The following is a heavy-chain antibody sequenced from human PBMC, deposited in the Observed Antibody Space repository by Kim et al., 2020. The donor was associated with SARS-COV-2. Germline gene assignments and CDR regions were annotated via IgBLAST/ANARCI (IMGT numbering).Heavy chain of an antibody. J-gene: IGHJ6*01. D-gene: IGHD3-3*01. Sequence: SETLSLTCAVYGGSFSGYYWSWIRQPPGKGLEWIGEINHSGSTNYNPSLKSRVTISVDTSKNQSSLKLSSVTAADTAVYYCAGGTRAFGGVIIRRYYYY. CDR1: GGSFSGYY. CDR3: AGGTRAFGGVIIRRYYYY. V-gene: IGHV4-34*01. CDR2: INHSGST.